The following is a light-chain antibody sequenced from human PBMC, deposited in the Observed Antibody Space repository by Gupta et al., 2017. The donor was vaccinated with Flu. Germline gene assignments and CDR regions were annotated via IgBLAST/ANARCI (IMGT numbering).Light chain of an antibody. V-gene: IGKV3-15*01. J-gene: IGKJ4*01. Sequence: VLTQSPATLSVSPGESATLSCTASRSVNSNLAWCQQKGGRPPRLLLHGAATRGAGGPARFSGSGGETEFSLNISGRQSEDSAVYYCQQYGVWPPLTFGGGTKVEI. CDR1: RSVNSN. CDR3: QQYGVWPPLT. CDR2: GAA.